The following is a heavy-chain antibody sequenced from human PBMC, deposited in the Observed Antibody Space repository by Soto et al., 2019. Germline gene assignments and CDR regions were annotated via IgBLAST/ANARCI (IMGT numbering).Heavy chain of an antibody. CDR3: ANTLPALGVSASVRDY. V-gene: IGHV3-23*01. CDR2: ISGSGGST. Sequence: PGGALRLSCAASGFTFSSYAMSWVRQAPGKGLEWVSAISGSGGSTYYADSVKGRFTISRDNSKNTLYLQMNSLRAEDTAVYYCANTLPALGVSASVRDYWGQGTLVTVSS. D-gene: IGHD2-2*01. J-gene: IGHJ4*02. CDR1: GFTFSSYA.